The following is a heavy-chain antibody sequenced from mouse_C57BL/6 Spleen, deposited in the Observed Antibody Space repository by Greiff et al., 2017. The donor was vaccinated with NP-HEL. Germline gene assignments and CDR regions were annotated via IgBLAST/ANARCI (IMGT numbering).Heavy chain of an antibody. CDR2: IDPSDSET. CDR1: GYTFTSYW. J-gene: IGHJ2*01. D-gene: IGHD2-4*01. V-gene: IGHV1-52*01. Sequence: QVQLQQPGAELVRPGSSVKLSCKASGYTFTSYWMHWVKQRPIQGLEWIGNIDPSDSETHYNQKFKDKATLTVDKSSSTAYMQLSSLTSEDSAVYYCARRGGYDYPFDYWGQGTTLTVSS. CDR3: ARRGGYDYPFDY.